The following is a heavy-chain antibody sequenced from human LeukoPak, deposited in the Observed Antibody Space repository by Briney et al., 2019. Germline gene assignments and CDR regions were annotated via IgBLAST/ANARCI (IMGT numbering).Heavy chain of an antibody. CDR2: ISGSGDST. J-gene: IGHJ4*02. CDR1: GFTFTNYA. V-gene: IGHV3-23*01. CDR3: ARSAYNSGWYMFAIDY. Sequence: PGASLRLSCAASGFTFTNYAMSWLPQAPGQGLEWVSAISGSGDSTNYADSVKGRFTISRDNSQNTLYLQMNSLRAEDTAVYYCARSAYNSGWYMFAIDYWGQGTLVTVSS. D-gene: IGHD6-19*01.